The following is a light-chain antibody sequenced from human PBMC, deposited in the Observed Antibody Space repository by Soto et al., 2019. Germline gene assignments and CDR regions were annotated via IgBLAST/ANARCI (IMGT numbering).Light chain of an antibody. CDR1: QGLKF. Sequence: DIQMTQSPSSVSASVGDTVTITCRASQGLKFLAWYQQKPGKAPRLLIYEATNLQSGVQPRFSGSGSGTDFTLTISSLQPEDFATYFCQQANSFPITFGQGTRLEIK. CDR3: QQANSFPIT. CDR2: EAT. V-gene: IGKV1-12*01. J-gene: IGKJ5*01.